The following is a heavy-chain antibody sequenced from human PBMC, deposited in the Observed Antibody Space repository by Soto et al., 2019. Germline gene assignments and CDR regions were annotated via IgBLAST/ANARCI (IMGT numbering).Heavy chain of an antibody. J-gene: IGHJ4*02. Sequence: GGSLRLSCVVSGFTFSNYAMSWVRQAPGKGLEWVSVISGSGSSTHYADSLRGRFTTSRDNSEKTMYLQMNGLRAEDTAVYYCAKWAYGDYPGWADSWGQGTLVTVSS. CDR3: AKWAYGDYPGWADS. CDR1: GFTFSNYA. CDR2: ISGSGSST. V-gene: IGHV3-23*01. D-gene: IGHD4-17*01.